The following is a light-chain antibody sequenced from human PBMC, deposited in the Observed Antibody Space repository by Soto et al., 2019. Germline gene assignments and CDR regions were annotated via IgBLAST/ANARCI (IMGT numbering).Light chain of an antibody. Sequence: IPLTQSPSTLSASVGDRVTITCRASQSIDFWLAWYQQKPGKAPKLLIYKASTLESGVPSRFSGSGSGTEFTLTISSLQPDDFATYYCQQYNSNSFYSFGQGTKLEI. J-gene: IGKJ2*01. CDR1: QSIDFW. CDR3: QQYNSNSFYS. V-gene: IGKV1-5*03. CDR2: KAS.